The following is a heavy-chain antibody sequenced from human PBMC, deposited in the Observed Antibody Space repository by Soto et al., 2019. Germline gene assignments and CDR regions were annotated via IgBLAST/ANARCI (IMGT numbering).Heavy chain of an antibody. CDR2: ITVGNGNS. V-gene: IGHV1-3*01. Sequence: ASVKVSCKASGYTFFNYAMHWVRQAPGQRLEWVGWITVGNGNSRYSENLRGRVAFTRDTSASTAYMELSRLRSEDTSVYYFARDGTYGSCCYNKTTYTLDVWGEGTTVTVSS. CDR3: ARDGTYGSCCYNKTTYTLDV. CDR1: GYTFFNYA. D-gene: IGHD6-19*01. J-gene: IGHJ6*04.